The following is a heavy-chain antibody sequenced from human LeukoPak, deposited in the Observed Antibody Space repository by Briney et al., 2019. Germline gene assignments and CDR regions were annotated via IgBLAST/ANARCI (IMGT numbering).Heavy chain of an antibody. CDR2: ISYDGSNK. Sequence: GGSLRLSCAASGFTFSSYGMHWVRQAPGKGREWVAVISYDGSNKYYADSVKGRFTISRDNSKNTLYLQMNSLRAEDTAVYYCAKGGYLDAFDIWGQGTMVTVSS. CDR1: GFTFSSYG. J-gene: IGHJ3*02. D-gene: IGHD3-16*02. CDR3: AKGGYLDAFDI. V-gene: IGHV3-30*18.